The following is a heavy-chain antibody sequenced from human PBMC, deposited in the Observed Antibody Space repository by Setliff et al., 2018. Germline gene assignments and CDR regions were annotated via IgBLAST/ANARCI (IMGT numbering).Heavy chain of an antibody. CDR2: ISGSGGST. V-gene: IGHV3-23*01. Sequence: PGGSLRLSCAASGFTFSSYAMSWVRQAPGKGLEWVSAISGSGGSTYYADSVKGRFTISRDNSKNTLYLQMNSLRDEDTAGYYCAKGPPSSGTYGGYFQQWGQGTLVTVST. D-gene: IGHD1-26*01. J-gene: IGHJ1*01. CDR1: GFTFSSYA. CDR3: AKGPPSSGTYGGYFQQ.